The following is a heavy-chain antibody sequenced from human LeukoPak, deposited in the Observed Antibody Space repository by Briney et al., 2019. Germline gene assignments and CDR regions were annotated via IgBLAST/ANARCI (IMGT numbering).Heavy chain of an antibody. D-gene: IGHD3-22*01. CDR2: ISGSGGST. J-gene: IGHJ4*02. V-gene: IGHV3-23*01. Sequence: GGSLRLSCAASGFTFSSYAMSWVRQAPGKGLEWVSAISGSGGSTYYADSVKGRFTISRDNSKNTLYLQMNSLRAEDTAVYYCAKPKNYYDSSGYYQHWGQGTLVTVSS. CDR1: GFTFSSYA. CDR3: AKPKNYYDSSGYYQH.